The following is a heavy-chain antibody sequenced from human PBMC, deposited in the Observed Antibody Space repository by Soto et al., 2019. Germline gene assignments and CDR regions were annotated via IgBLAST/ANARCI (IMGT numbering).Heavy chain of an antibody. CDR1: GSRFSNYV. D-gene: IGHD2-2*02. V-gene: IGHV1-69*10. J-gene: IGHJ4*02. CDR3: AREGRGKKAGYNGLVSLGY. Sequence: SVKVSCKVSGSRFSNYVISWVRQAPGHGLEWLGRIIPILNSTKYAQSFQGRVTITADKSTSTASLELSSLRSDDTAVYYCAREGRGKKAGYNGLVSLGYWGQGTLVTVSS. CDR2: IIPILNST.